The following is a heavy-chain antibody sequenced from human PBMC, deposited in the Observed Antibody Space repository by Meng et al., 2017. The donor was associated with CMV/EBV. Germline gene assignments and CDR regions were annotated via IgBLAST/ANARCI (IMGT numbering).Heavy chain of an antibody. D-gene: IGHD3-22*01. CDR3: ARDKYYYDSSGYYFYWYFDL. J-gene: IGHJ2*01. CDR2: IWYDGSNK. CDR1: RYS. Sequence: RYSMRWVRQAPGQGLEWVAVIWYDGSNKYYADSVTGRFTISRDNSKNTLYLQMNSLRAEDTAVYYCARDKYYYDSSGYYFYWYFDLWGRGTLVTVSS. V-gene: IGHV3-33*01.